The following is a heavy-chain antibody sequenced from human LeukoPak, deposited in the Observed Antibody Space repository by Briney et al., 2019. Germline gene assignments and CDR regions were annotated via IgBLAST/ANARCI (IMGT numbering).Heavy chain of an antibody. V-gene: IGHV3-7*01. D-gene: IGHD6-19*01. CDR1: GFTLCAFL. J-gene: IGHJ4*02. Sequence: GGAPRLSCGAAGFTLCAFLVFLVRQAPGEGGGGVVSINQDGTAKDYVDSVRGRFTISRDNTKNSLYLQMSSLRAEDTAVYYCARVSRSVAGANNWGQGTLVTVSS. CDR3: ARVSRSVAGANN. CDR2: INQDGTAK.